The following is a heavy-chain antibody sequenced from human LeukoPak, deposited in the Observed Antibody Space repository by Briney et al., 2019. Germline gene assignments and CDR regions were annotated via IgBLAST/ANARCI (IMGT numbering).Heavy chain of an antibody. J-gene: IGHJ4*02. Sequence: SVKVSCKASGGTFSSYTISWVRQAPGQGLEWMGRIIPILGIANYAQKFQGRVTITADKSTSTAYMELSSLRSEDTAVYYCARTRTYYYDSSGYPSYYFDYWGQGTLVTVSS. CDR1: GGTFSSYT. CDR2: IIPILGIA. D-gene: IGHD3-22*01. V-gene: IGHV1-69*02. CDR3: ARTRTYYYDSSGYPSYYFDY.